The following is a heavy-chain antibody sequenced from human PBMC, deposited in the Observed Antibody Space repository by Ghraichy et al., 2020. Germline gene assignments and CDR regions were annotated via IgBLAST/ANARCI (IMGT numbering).Heavy chain of an antibody. CDR3: AKDRRAVAEYYDMDV. J-gene: IGHJ6*02. CDR2: ISNDGSDK. CDR1: GFTFSSYG. V-gene: IGHV3-30*18. D-gene: IGHD6-19*01. Sequence: GESPRLSCAASGFTFSSYGMHWVRQAPGKGLEWVAVISNDGSDKYYADSVKGRFTISRDNSKNTLYLQVNSLRSEDTTVYYCAKDRRAVAEYYDMDVWGQGTTVTVSS.